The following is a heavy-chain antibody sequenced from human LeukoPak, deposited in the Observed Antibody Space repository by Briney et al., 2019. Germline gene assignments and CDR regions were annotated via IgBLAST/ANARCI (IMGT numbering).Heavy chain of an antibody. J-gene: IGHJ4*02. CDR3: ARDRSFNFDY. CDR2: ISYDGSNK. CDR1: GFTFSSYA. V-gene: IGHV3-30-3*01. Sequence: GGSLRLSCAASGFTFSSYAMHWVRQAPGKGLEWVAVISYDGSNKYYADSVKGRFTISRDNSKNTLYLQMNSLRAEDTAVYYCARDRSFNFDYWGQGTLSPSPQ. D-gene: IGHD1-26*01.